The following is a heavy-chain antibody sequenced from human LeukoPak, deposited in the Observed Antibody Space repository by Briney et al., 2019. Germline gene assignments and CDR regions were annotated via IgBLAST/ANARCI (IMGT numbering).Heavy chain of an antibody. CDR3: AKDKSDSSGWYWGGGLVC. CDR1: GFTFDDYA. Sequence: GGSLRLSCAASGFTFDDYAMHWVRQAPGKGLEWVSLISGDGGSTYYADSVKGRFTISRDNSKNSLYLQMNSLRTEDTALYYCAKDKSDSSGWYWGGGLVCWGQGTLVTVSS. V-gene: IGHV3-43*02. D-gene: IGHD6-19*01. CDR2: ISGDGGST. J-gene: IGHJ4*02.